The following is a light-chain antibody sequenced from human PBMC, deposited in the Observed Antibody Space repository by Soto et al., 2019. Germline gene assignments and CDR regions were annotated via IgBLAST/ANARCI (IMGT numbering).Light chain of an antibody. CDR1: SGSVSSSYY. CDR2: STN. J-gene: IGLJ3*02. CDR3: MLYMGSGVSV. Sequence: QTVVTQEPSFSVSPGGTVTLTCGLSSGSVSSSYYPSWYQQTPGQAPRTLIYSTNTRSSGVPDRFSGSILGNKAALTITGAQADDESEYYCMLYMGSGVSVFGGGTKLTVL. V-gene: IGLV8-61*01.